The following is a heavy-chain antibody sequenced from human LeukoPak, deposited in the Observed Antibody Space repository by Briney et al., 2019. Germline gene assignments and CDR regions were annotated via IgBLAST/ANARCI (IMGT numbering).Heavy chain of an antibody. D-gene: IGHD3-10*01. Sequence: SVNVSCKASGGTFSSYAISGVRHAPGQGDEWRGGIIPLFGTANYVQKFQGRVTITADESTSTAYMELSSLRSEDTAVYYCARTRWFGELFGAFDIWGQGTMVTVSS. V-gene: IGHV1-69*13. CDR3: ARTRWFGELFGAFDI. CDR2: IIPLFGTA. J-gene: IGHJ3*02. CDR1: GGTFSSYA.